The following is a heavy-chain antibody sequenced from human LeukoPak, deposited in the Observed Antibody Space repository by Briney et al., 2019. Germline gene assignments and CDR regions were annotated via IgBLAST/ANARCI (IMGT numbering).Heavy chain of an antibody. D-gene: IGHD3-22*01. CDR1: GFTFDDYG. J-gene: IGHJ4*02. CDR3: ARDQGSGYYYAPDY. Sequence: GGSLRLSCAASGFTFDDYGMSWVRQAPGKGLEWGSGINWNGGSTGYADSVKGRFTISRDNAKNYLYLQMNSLRAEDTALYYCARDQGSGYYYAPDYWGQGTLVTVSS. CDR2: INWNGGST. V-gene: IGHV3-20*04.